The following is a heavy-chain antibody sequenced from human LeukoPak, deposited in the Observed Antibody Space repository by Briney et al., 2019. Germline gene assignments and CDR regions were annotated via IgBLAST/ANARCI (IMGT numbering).Heavy chain of an antibody. D-gene: IGHD6-13*01. CDR1: GYTFTGYY. V-gene: IGHV1-2*02. J-gene: IGHJ4*02. CDR2: INPNSGGT. Sequence: ASVKVSCKASGYTFTGYYMHWVRQAPGQGLEWMGWINPNSGGTNYAQKFQGRVTMTRDTSISTAYMELSRLRSEDTAFYYCARDIGGSSWYYFDYWGQGTLVTVSS. CDR3: ARDIGGSSWYYFDY.